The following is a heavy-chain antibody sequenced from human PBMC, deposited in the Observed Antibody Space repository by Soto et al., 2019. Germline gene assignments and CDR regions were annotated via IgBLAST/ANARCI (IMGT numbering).Heavy chain of an antibody. CDR2: ISGSGSVT. D-gene: IGHD6-13*01. CDR1: GFIFRNYG. J-gene: IGHJ4*02. V-gene: IGHV3-23*01. Sequence: GSLRLSCGASGFIFRNYGLSWVRQAPGKGLEWVSDISGSGSVTNYADSVKGRFTISRDNSNNTLSLQMDSLRAEDTAVYYCAKGGVAAARGYFDHWGQGTRVTVSS. CDR3: AKGGVAAARGYFDH.